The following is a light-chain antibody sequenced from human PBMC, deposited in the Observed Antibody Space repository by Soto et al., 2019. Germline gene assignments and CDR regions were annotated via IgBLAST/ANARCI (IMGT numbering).Light chain of an antibody. Sequence: EILFTQSPATLSLSPGERATLSCRASQSVSRYLAWYQQTPGQAPRILIYDASNRATGIPARFSGSGSGTDFTLTVSSLEPEDFEVYYCQQHSNWPLTFGGGTKVDIK. CDR3: QQHSNWPLT. V-gene: IGKV3-11*01. J-gene: IGKJ4*01. CDR2: DAS. CDR1: QSVSRY.